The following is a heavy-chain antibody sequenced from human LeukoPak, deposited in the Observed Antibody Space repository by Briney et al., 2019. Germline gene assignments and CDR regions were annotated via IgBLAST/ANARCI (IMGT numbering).Heavy chain of an antibody. CDR1: GGSISSSSYY. D-gene: IGHD5-12*01. CDR3: ARMLRGGSEFDY. CDR2: IYNSGTT. Sequence: PSETLSLTCTVSGGSISSSSYYWGWVRQPPGKGLQWIGSIYNSGTTYYNPSLKSRVTISVDTSQNQFSLKLTSVSAADTAVYYCARMLRGGSEFDYWAQGTLVTVSS. J-gene: IGHJ4*02. V-gene: IGHV4-39*01.